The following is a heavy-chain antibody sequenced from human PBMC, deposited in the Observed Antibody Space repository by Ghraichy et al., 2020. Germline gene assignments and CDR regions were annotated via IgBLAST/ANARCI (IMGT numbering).Heavy chain of an antibody. V-gene: IGHV3-48*02. D-gene: IGHD2-15*01. Sequence: GGSLRLSCSASGFTFSSYSMNWVRQAPGKGLEWVSYISNDDIYYADSVKGRFTISRHNAKNSLYLQMNSLRDEDTAVYYCVRDHAWCFDYWGQGALVTVSS. J-gene: IGHJ4*02. CDR1: GFTFSSYS. CDR2: ISNDDI. CDR3: VRDHAWCFDY.